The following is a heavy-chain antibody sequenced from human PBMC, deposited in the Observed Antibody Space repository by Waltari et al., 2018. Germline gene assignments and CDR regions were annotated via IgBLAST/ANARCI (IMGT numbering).Heavy chain of an antibody. CDR1: GFTFRDHA. V-gene: IGHV3-30*01. J-gene: IGHJ5*02. CDR3: ASPSYYHGSGDNSNRGFDP. D-gene: IGHD3-10*01. Sequence: QVQLVESGGGVVQPAGSLRLSCPASGFTFRDHALHWVLRAPGKGLDWVAVISFNGIVTYYADSVKGRFTISRDNSRNTLYLQMNSLRAEDTAVYYCASPSYYHGSGDNSNRGFDPWGQGTLVTVSS. CDR2: ISFNGIVT.